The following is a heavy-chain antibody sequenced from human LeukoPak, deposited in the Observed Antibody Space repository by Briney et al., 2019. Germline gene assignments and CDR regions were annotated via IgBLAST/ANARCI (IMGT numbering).Heavy chain of an antibody. CDR1: GVSFDDYY. D-gene: IGHD4-17*01. CDR3: TRMTTGHDY. Sequence: PSETLSLTCAVSGVSFDDYYWNWVRQTPGKGLEWIGEINHSGYTNDSPSLKSRVTLSIDTSRKQISLNLRSVTVADAGIYYCTRMTTGHDYWGQGTLVTVSS. CDR2: INHSGYT. J-gene: IGHJ4*02. V-gene: IGHV4-34*01.